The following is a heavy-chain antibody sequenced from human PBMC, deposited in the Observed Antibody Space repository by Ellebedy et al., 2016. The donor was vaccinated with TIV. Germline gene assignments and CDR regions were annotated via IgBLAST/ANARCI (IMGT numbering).Heavy chain of an antibody. CDR1: GFTFSSYG. CDR3: AKDHSYYDSSGYPSY. Sequence: GGSLRLSXAASGFTFSSYGMHWVRQAPGKGLEWVAVIWYDGSNKYYADSVKGRFTISRDNSKNTLYLQMNSLRAEDTAVYYCAKDHSYYDSSGYPSYWGQGTLVTVSS. CDR2: IWYDGSNK. D-gene: IGHD3-22*01. J-gene: IGHJ4*02. V-gene: IGHV3-33*06.